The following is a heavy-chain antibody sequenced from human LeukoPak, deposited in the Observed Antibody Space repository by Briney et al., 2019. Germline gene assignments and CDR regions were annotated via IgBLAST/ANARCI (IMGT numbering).Heavy chain of an antibody. CDR2: IYSSGAT. J-gene: IGHJ4*02. CDR3: ARTSSSGLVGGYYFDY. Sequence: SETLSLTCTVSGGSISSYYWSWIRQPPGKGLEWIGYIYSSGATFHHPSLKSRVTISVDTSKNQFSLELSSVTAADTAVYYCARTSSSGLVGGYYFDYWGQGTLVTVSS. V-gene: IGHV4-59*08. D-gene: IGHD6-19*01. CDR1: GGSISSYY.